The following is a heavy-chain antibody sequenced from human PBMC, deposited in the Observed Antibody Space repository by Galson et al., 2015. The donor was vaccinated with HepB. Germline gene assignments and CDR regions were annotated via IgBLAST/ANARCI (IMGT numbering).Heavy chain of an antibody. CDR3: ARGGRFLDD. V-gene: IGHV3-74*01. Sequence: SLRLSCAASGFIFSNYWMHWVRRVPGKGLVWVSRITGDGSSTAHADSVRGRFTISRDNAKNTLYLQMNTLRAEDTAVYYCARGGRFLDDWGQGTLVTVSS. J-gene: IGHJ4*02. D-gene: IGHD2-15*01. CDR1: GFIFSNYW. CDR2: ITGDGSST.